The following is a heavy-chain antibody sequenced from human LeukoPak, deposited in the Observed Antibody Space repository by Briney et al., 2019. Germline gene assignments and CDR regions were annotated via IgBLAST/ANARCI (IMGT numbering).Heavy chain of an antibody. CDR3: AREFYDILTGYYTQDAFDI. J-gene: IGHJ3*02. V-gene: IGHV3-30*01. CDR2: ISYDGSNK. D-gene: IGHD3-9*01. CDR1: GFTFSSYA. Sequence: HTGGSLRLSCAASGFTFSSYAMHWVRQAPGKGLEWAAVISYDGSNKYYADSVKGRFTISRDNSKNTLYLQMNSLRAEDTAVYYCAREFYDILTGYYTQDAFDIWGQGTMVTVSS.